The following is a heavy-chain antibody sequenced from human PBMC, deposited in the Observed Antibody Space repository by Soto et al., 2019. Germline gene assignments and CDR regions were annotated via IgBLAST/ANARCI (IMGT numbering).Heavy chain of an antibody. CDR1: GFALRQYW. CDR2: VNEDGSQG. CDR3: ARDRGGRSGDIWYDALDV. D-gene: IGHD6-19*01. J-gene: IGHJ3*01. Sequence: PGGSLRLSCSASGFALRQYWMTWVRQASGKGLEWVGNVNEDGSQGNYGDSVKGRFTISRDNAKNSIYLQMNSLRVEDTGVYYCARDRGGRSGDIWYDALDVWGEGTTVTVSS. V-gene: IGHV3-7*01.